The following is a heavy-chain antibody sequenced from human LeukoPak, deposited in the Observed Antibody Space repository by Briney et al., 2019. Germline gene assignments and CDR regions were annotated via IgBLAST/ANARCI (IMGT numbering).Heavy chain of an antibody. CDR2: IYYSGST. CDR1: GGSISSSSYY. V-gene: IGHV4-39*01. D-gene: IGHD3/OR15-3a*01. Sequence: SETLSLTCAVSGGSISSSSYYWGWIRQPPGKGLEWIGSIYYSGSTYYSPSLKSRVTISVDTSKNQFSLKLSSVTAADTAVYYCATMPVGPYYYYYMDVWGKGTTVTVSS. J-gene: IGHJ6*03. CDR3: ATMPVGPYYYYYMDV.